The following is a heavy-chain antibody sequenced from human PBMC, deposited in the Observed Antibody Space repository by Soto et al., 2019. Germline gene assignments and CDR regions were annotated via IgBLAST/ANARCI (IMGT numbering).Heavy chain of an antibody. D-gene: IGHD7-27*01. CDR1: GGSFSGYY. V-gene: IGHV4-34*09. J-gene: IGHJ4*02. CDR2: IYHSGST. Sequence: PSETLSLTCAVYGGSFSGYYWSWIRQHPGKGLEWIGEIYHSGSTNYNPSLKSRITISLDTSKSQFSLKLSSVTAADTAVYYCATVGTLRNGFDFWGQGSLVTVS. CDR3: ATVGTLRNGFDF.